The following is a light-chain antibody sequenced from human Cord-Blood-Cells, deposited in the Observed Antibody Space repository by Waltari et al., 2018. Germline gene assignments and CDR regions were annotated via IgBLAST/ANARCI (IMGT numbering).Light chain of an antibody. Sequence: QSALTQPASVSGSPGQSITISCPGTSSDVGSSNLSSWYQQHPGKAPKLMIYEGSKRPSWVSNRFSGSKSGNTASLTISGLQAEDEADYYCCSYAGSSTWVFGGGTKLTVL. V-gene: IGLV2-23*01. J-gene: IGLJ3*02. CDR2: EGS. CDR3: CSYAGSSTWV. CDR1: SSDVGSSNL.